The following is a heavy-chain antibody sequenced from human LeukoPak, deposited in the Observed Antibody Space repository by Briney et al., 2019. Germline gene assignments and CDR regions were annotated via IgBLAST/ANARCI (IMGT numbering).Heavy chain of an antibody. CDR1: GFTFSSYG. CDR3: AKDQYSGSANWDY. J-gene: IGHJ4*02. CDR2: ISGSGGST. V-gene: IGHV3-23*01. D-gene: IGHD1-26*01. Sequence: PGGSLRLSCAASGFTFSSYGMSWVRQAPGKGLEWVSAISGSGGSTYYADSVKGRFTISRDNSKNTLYLQMNSLRAEDTAVYYCAKDQYSGSANWDYWGQGTLVTVSS.